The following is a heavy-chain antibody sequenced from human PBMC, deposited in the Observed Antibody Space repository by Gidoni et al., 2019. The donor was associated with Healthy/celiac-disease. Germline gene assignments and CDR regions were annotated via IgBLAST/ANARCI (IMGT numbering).Heavy chain of an antibody. V-gene: IGHV3-30*03. CDR3: AIPNPERDYYYDSSGYPDAFDI. CDR2: ISYDGSNK. Sequence: QVQLVESGGGVVQPGRSLRLSCAASGLTFRSYGMPWVRQAPGKGLEWVAVISYDGSNKYYADSVKGRFTISRDNSKNTLYLQMNSLRAEDTAVYYCAIPNPERDYYYDSSGYPDAFDIWGQGTMVTVSS. CDR1: GLTFRSYG. J-gene: IGHJ3*02. D-gene: IGHD3-22*01.